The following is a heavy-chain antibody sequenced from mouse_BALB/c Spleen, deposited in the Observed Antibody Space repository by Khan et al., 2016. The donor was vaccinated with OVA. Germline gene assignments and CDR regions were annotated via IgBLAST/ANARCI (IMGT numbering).Heavy chain of an antibody. CDR1: GFTFTDYY. CDR2: ISNRGTTT. V-gene: IGHV5-12*02. J-gene: IGHJ3*01. CDR3: AREGDGRGLAY. D-gene: IGHD2-3*01. Sequence: EVELVESGGGFMQPGGSLKLSCATSGFTFTDYYMYWVRQTPEKRLEWVAYISNRGTTTYYPDTVRGRFTISRDNDKNTLYLQMSRLGSDDTAICVCAREGDGRGLAYWGQGTLVTVSA.